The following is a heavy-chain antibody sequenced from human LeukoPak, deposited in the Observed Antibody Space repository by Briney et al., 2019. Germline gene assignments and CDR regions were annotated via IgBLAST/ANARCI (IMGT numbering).Heavy chain of an antibody. Sequence: SETLSLTCTVSGGSISSYYWSWIRQPPGKGLEWIGYIYYSGSTNYNPSLKSRVTISVDTSKNQFSLKLSSVTAADTAVYYCASRGAAAVIPFDYWGQGTLVTVSS. CDR1: GGSISSYY. J-gene: IGHJ4*02. CDR3: ASRGAAAVIPFDY. V-gene: IGHV4-59*01. CDR2: IYYSGST. D-gene: IGHD6-13*01.